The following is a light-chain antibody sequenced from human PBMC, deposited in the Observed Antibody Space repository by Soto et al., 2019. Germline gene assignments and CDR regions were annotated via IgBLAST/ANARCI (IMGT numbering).Light chain of an antibody. V-gene: IGLV2-14*01. CDR3: SSYIPRSSIVL. CDR1: SSDVGDYKY. CDR2: QVT. Sequence: QSVLTQPAAVSGSPGQSITISCTGTSSDVGDYKYVSWYQQFPGKAPKLMIYQVTNRPSGVSDRFSGSKSGNTASLTISGLQTEDEADYYCSSYIPRSSIVLFGGGTQLTVL. J-gene: IGLJ2*01.